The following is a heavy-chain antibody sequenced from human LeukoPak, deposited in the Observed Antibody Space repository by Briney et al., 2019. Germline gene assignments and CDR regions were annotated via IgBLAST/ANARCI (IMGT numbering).Heavy chain of an antibody. J-gene: IGHJ4*01. CDR2: IYYSGRT. Sequence: PSETLSHTPTVSGGSISSYYWSWIRQPPGERLEWMGYIYYSGRTNYDPSLKSRVTISGDTSKNQFSLRLSSVTAEDTAVYYCAREVGYCSSTSCLDYWGQGTLVTVSS. D-gene: IGHD2-2*01. CDR1: GGSISSYY. CDR3: AREVGYCSSTSCLDY. V-gene: IGHV4-59*01.